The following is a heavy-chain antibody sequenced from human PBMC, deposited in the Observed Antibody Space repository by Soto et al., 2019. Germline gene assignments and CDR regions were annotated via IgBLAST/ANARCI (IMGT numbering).Heavy chain of an antibody. D-gene: IGHD2-2*01. J-gene: IGHJ3*02. V-gene: IGHV3-7*01. CDR2: IRKDGSVI. CDR1: GFTFSTSW. CDR3: ARDFSPADGVLFYDAFDI. Sequence: EVQLVESGGDLVQPGGSLRLSCAASGFTFSTSWMTWVRQAPGTGLEWVANIRKDGSVIHYGYSVKGRFTISRDNAKNSLYLEMTNLRVDDTAVYFCARDFSPADGVLFYDAFDIWGQWTVVTVSS.